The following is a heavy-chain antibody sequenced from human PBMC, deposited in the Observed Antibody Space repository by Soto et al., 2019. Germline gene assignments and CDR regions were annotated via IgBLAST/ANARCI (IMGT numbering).Heavy chain of an antibody. Sequence: PSETLSLTCAVSSGSISSSNWWSWVRQPPGKGLEWIGEIYHSGSTNYNPSLKSRVTISVDKSKNQFSLKLSSVTAADTAVYYCARGQGPGSGSHFLGKYYYYYMDVWGKGTTVTVSS. J-gene: IGHJ6*03. V-gene: IGHV4-4*02. CDR3: ARGQGPGSGSHFLGKYYYYYMDV. CDR1: SGSISSSNW. D-gene: IGHD3-10*01. CDR2: IYHSGST.